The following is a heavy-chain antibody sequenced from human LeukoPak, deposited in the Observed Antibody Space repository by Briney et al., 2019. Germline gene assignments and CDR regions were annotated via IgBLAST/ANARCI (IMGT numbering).Heavy chain of an antibody. CDR2: IHVGNGDT. CDR1: GYTFTSYA. J-gene: IGHJ5*02. Sequence: ASVKVSCKASGYTFTSYAMHWVRQAPGQGLEWMGWIHVGNGDTVVSPNFQGRVTITRDTSASTVYMELSSLRSEDTALYYCARDHFVGAAPFDPWGQGTLVIVSA. V-gene: IGHV1-3*01. CDR3: ARDHFVGAAPFDP. D-gene: IGHD1-26*01.